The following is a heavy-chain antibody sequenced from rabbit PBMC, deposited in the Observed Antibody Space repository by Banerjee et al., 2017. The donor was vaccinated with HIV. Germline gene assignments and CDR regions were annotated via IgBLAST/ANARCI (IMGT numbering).Heavy chain of an antibody. CDR1: GFSFSNKYV. V-gene: IGHV1S45*01. Sequence: QEQLEESGGGLVQPEGSLTLTCTASGFSFSNKYVMCWVRQAPGKGLEWIACIDVSKSGSTYYAGWAKGRFTISKTASATVTLQMASLTAADTATYFCARDLAGVIGWNFNLWGQGNLVTVS. D-gene: IGHD4-1*01. CDR2: IDVSKSGST. J-gene: IGHJ4*01. CDR3: ARDLAGVIGWNFNL.